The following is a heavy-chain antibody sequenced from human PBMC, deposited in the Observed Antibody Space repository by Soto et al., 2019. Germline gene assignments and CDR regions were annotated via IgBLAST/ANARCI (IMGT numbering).Heavy chain of an antibody. CDR3: ARERSYSAYYFAHGIQLWSIDF. V-gene: IGHV4-4*07. CDR1: GGSINTFY. Sequence: SETLSLTCTVSGGSINTFYWSWVRQPAGKGLEWIGRIFSSGSTGFNPSLESRVAMSVDTSKNHFSLNLSSVTAADMAVYYCARERSYSAYYFAHGIQLWSIDFWGQGALVPVSS. J-gene: IGHJ4*02. CDR2: IFSSGST. D-gene: IGHD5-12*01.